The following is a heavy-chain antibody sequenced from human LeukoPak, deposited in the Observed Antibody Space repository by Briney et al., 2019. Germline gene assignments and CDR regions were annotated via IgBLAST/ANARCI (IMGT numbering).Heavy chain of an antibody. V-gene: IGHV3-23*01. Sequence: GGSLRLSCAASGFTFSGFAMSWIRQAPGKGLEWVSSISRSGESTFYADSVRGRFTISRDNSKNTVSLQMESLRAEDTALYYCAKDLRSSRPFDYWGQGTLVTVSS. CDR1: GFTFSGFA. D-gene: IGHD6-13*01. CDR3: AKDLRSSRPFDY. CDR2: ISRSGEST. J-gene: IGHJ4*02.